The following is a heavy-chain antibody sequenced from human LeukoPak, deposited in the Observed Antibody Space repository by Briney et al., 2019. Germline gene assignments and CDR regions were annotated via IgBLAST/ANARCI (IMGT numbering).Heavy chain of an antibody. D-gene: IGHD6-13*01. CDR2: ISSGGSTI. Sequence: GGSLRLSCAASGFTFSDYYMSWIRQAPGKGLEWVSYISSGGSTIYYADSVKGRFTISRDNAKNSLYLQMNSLRAEDTAVYYCARVAAGSSSWDLPSGNFDYWGQGTLVTVSS. V-gene: IGHV3-11*01. CDR3: ARVAAGSSSWDLPSGNFDY. CDR1: GFTFSDYY. J-gene: IGHJ4*02.